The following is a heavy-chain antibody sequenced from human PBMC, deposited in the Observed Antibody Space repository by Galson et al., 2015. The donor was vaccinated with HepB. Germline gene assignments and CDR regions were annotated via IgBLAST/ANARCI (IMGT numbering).Heavy chain of an antibody. CDR3: AKVRYFDWLSSPTGWFDP. CDR2: ITLNSGSI. D-gene: IGHD3-9*01. CDR1: GFIFDDYA. J-gene: IGHJ5*02. Sequence: SLRLSCAASGFIFDDYAMHWVRQAPGKGLEWVSGITLNSGSIAYADSVKGRFTISRDNANNSLYLQMNSLRAEDTAFYFCAKVRYFDWLSSPTGWFDPWGQGTLVTVSS. V-gene: IGHV3-9*01.